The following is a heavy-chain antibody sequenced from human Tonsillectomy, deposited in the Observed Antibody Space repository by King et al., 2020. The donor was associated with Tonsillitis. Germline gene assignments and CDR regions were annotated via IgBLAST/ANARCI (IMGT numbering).Heavy chain of an antibody. CDR3: AEGAGYAAAGTGSKFDY. CDR2: ISGSGANT. Sequence: VQLVESGGGLVQSGGSLRLSCAASGFTFNSYAMNWVRQVPGMGLEWVSTISGSGANTYYADSVKGRFTISRDNSQNTLDLQMNSLGAEDTAVYYCAEGAGYAAAGTGSKFDYWGLGTLVTVSS. J-gene: IGHJ4*02. D-gene: IGHD6-13*01. CDR1: GFTFNSYA. V-gene: IGHV3-23*04.